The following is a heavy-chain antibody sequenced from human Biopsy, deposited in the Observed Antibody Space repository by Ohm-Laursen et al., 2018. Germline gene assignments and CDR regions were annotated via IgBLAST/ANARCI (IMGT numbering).Heavy chain of an antibody. J-gene: IGHJ4*02. CDR2: IYYSGST. V-gene: IGHV4-59*08. CDR1: GVYTSDYY. CDR3: ASRGLVMASDYYFDD. Sequence: SDTLSLTCSVSGVYTSDYYWSWIRQPPGRGLEWVGSIYYSGSTNYNPSLKSRVTISADTSKSQLSLHLTSVTAADTDVYYCASRGLVMASDYYFDDWGQGTLVTVS. D-gene: IGHD3/OR15-3a*01.